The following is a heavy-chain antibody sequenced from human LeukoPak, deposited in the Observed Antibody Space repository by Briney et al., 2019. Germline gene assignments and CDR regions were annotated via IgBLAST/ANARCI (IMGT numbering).Heavy chain of an antibody. CDR3: ARARIAVTGTGINLDWFDP. CDR1: GFTFSSYS. D-gene: IGHD6-19*01. CDR2: INHSGNT. V-gene: IGHV4-34*01. Sequence: GSLRLSCAASGFTFSSYSMNWIRQSPGKGLEWVGEINHSGNTNYNPSLKSRVTISVDTSKNQFSLKLSSVTAADTAVYYCARARIAVTGTGINLDWFDPWGQGTLVTVSS. J-gene: IGHJ5*02.